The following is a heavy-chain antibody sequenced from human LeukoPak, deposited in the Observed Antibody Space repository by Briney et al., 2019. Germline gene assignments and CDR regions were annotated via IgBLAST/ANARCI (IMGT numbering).Heavy chain of an antibody. CDR2: ISYDGSNK. CDR3: ARKESGSGYYRGNYYFDY. J-gene: IGHJ4*02. CDR1: GFTFSSYA. V-gene: IGHV3-30-3*01. Sequence: PGGSPRLSCAASGFTFSSYAMHWVRQAPGKGLEWVAVISYDGSNKYYADSVKGRFTISRDNSKNTLYLQMNSLRAEDTAVYYCARKESGSGYYRGNYYFDYWGQGTLVTVSS. D-gene: IGHD3-22*01.